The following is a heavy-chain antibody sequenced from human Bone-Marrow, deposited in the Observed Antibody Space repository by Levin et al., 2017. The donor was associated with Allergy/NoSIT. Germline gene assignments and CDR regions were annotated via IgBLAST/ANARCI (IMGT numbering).Heavy chain of an antibody. CDR1: GGTFSSHG. J-gene: IGHJ6*03. V-gene: IGHV1-69*13. Sequence: RASVKVSCKASGGTFSSHGIAWVRQAPGQGLEWMGGIIPIFGPPNYAQKFQGRVTISADESTNTAYMELSSLRSDDTAVFYCARLTGDCSGGACLSRYFYYYMDVWGKGTTVTVSS. D-gene: IGHD2-15*01. CDR3: ARLTGDCSGGACLSRYFYYYMDV. CDR2: IIPIFGPP.